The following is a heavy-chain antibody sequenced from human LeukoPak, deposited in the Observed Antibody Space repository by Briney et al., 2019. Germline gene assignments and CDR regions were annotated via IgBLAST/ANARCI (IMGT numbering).Heavy chain of an antibody. J-gene: IGHJ6*02. D-gene: IGHD5-18*01. Sequence: PGGSLRLSCAASGFTFSSYWMSWVRQAPGKGLEWVANIKQDGSEKYYVDSVKGRFTISRDNAKNSLYLQMNSLRAEDTAVYYYARRIQLWSEYYYYYYGMDVWGQGTTVTVSS. CDR3: ARRIQLWSEYYYYYYGMDV. V-gene: IGHV3-7*01. CDR1: GFTFSSYW. CDR2: IKQDGSEK.